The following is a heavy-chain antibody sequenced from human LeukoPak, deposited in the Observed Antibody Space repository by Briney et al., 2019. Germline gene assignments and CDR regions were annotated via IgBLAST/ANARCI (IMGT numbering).Heavy chain of an antibody. J-gene: IGHJ6*03. CDR2: ISAYNGNT. CDR1: GYTFTSYG. Sequence: ASVKVSCKASGYTFTSYGISWVRQAPGQGLEWMGWISAYNGNTNYAQKLQGRVTMTTDTSTSTAYMELRSLRSDDTAVYYCARRSSGSYYYYYYYMDVWGKGTTVTVSS. V-gene: IGHV1-18*01. CDR3: ARRSSGSYYYYYYYMDV. D-gene: IGHD3-10*01.